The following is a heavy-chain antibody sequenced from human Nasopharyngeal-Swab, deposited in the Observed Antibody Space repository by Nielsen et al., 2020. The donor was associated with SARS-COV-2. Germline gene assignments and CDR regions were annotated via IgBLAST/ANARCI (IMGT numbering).Heavy chain of an antibody. CDR3: AGGTGWVFNC. CDR1: GFTFSTYW. D-gene: IGHD2-8*02. CDR2: IKQDGSDK. Sequence: GESLKISCAASGFTFSTYWMNWVRQTPGKGLEWVANIKQDGSDKRYVDSVKGRFTISRDNAKNSLYLQMNSLRAEDTAVYYCAGGTGWVFNCWDQGTLVTVSS. V-gene: IGHV3-7*01. J-gene: IGHJ4*02.